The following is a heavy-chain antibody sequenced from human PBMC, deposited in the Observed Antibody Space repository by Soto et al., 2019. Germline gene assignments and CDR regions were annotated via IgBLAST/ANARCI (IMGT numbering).Heavy chain of an antibody. D-gene: IGHD6-19*01. CDR1: GGSINSRSFS. J-gene: IGHJ6*02. V-gene: IGHV4-39*01. CDR3: ATGIAVATYYYYYGMDV. Sequence: SETLSLTCSVSGGSINSRSFSWGWIRQPPGKGLEWIGTFFNNENPNYNPSLKSRVTISVDTSKNQFSLKLSSVTAADTAVYYCATGIAVATYYYYYGMDVWGQGTTVTVSS. CDR2: FFNNENP.